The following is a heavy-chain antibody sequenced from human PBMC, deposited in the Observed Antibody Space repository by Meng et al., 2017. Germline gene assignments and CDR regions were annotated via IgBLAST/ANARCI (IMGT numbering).Heavy chain of an antibody. Sequence: LSLTCAASGFTFSSYAMHWVRQAPGKGLEWVAVISYDGSNKYYADSVKGRFTISRDNSKNTLYLQMNSLRAEDTAVYYCAREGPIYSSGWLQLGYYYYGMDVWGQGTTVTVSS. D-gene: IGHD6-19*01. CDR2: ISYDGSNK. CDR3: AREGPIYSSGWLQLGYYYYGMDV. CDR1: GFTFSSYA. J-gene: IGHJ6*02. V-gene: IGHV3-30*01.